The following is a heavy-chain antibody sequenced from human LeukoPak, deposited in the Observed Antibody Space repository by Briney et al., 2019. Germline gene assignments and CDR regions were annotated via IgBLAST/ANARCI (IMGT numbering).Heavy chain of an antibody. J-gene: IGHJ4*02. Sequence: PGRSLRLFCAASGFSFDTHGMHWVRQAPGKGLEWVAVIWYDGSKKYYADSVKGRFTISRDNSKKSLFLQMNSLRAEDTALYYCARDVFADSSGGSFDFWGQGTLVTVSS. CDR2: IWYDGSKK. V-gene: IGHV3-33*01. CDR3: ARDVFADSSGGSFDF. CDR1: GFSFDTHG. D-gene: IGHD3-16*01.